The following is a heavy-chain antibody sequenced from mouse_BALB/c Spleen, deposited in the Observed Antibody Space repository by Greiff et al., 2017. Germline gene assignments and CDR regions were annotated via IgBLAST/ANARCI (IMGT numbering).Heavy chain of an antibody. CDR1: GYSITSDYA. CDR3: ARRGANWDDAMDY. D-gene: IGHD4-1*01. Sequence: ESGPGLVKPSQSLSLTCTVTGYSITSDYAWNWIRQFPGNKLEWMGYISYSGSTSYNPSLKSRISITRDTSKNQFFLQLNSVTTEDTATYYCARRGANWDDAMDYWGQGTSVTVSS. J-gene: IGHJ4*01. CDR2: ISYSGST. V-gene: IGHV3-2*02.